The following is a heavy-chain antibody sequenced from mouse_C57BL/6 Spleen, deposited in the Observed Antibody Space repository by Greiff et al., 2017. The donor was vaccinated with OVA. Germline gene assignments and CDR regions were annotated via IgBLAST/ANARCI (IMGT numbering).Heavy chain of an antibody. CDR2: IDPSDSYT. CDR3: ARQPSGYAMDY. CDR1: GYTFTSYW. V-gene: IGHV1-69*01. D-gene: IGHD3-1*01. J-gene: IGHJ4*01. Sequence: VQLQQPGAELVMPGASVKLSCKASGYTFTSYWMHWVKQRPGQGLEWIGEIDPSDSYTNYNQKFKGKSTLTVDKSSSTAYMQLSSLTSEDSAVYFCARQPSGYAMDYWGQGTSVTVSS.